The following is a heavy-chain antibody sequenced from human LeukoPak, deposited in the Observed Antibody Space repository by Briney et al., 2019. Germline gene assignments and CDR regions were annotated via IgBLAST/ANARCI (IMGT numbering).Heavy chain of an antibody. Sequence: SETLSLTCTVSGGSISSYYWSWIRQPPGKGLEWIGYIYYSGGTNYNPSLNSRVTISVDTSKNQFSLKLSSVTAADTAVYYCARRGSSGSVDFWGQGALVTVSS. D-gene: IGHD6-19*01. V-gene: IGHV4-59*08. CDR1: GGSISSYY. J-gene: IGHJ4*02. CDR2: IYYSGGT. CDR3: ARRGSSGSVDF.